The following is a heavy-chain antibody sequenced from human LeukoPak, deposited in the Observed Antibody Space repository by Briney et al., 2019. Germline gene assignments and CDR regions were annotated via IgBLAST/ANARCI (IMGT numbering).Heavy chain of an antibody. D-gene: IGHD3-3*01. CDR2: ISSSSSYI. CDR3: ARGGTIFGVVTNFDY. V-gene: IGHV3-21*01. Sequence: GGSLRLSCAASGFTFSSYNMNWVRQAPGKGLEWVSSISSSSSYIYYADSVKGRFTISRDNAKNSLYLQMNSLRAEDTAVYYCARGGTIFGVVTNFDYWGQGTLVTVSS. J-gene: IGHJ4*02. CDR1: GFTFSSYN.